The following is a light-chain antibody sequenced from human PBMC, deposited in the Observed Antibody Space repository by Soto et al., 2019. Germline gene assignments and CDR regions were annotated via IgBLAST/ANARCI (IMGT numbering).Light chain of an antibody. CDR2: KAS. V-gene: IGKV1-5*03. J-gene: IGKJ1*01. CDR1: QFITTW. Sequence: DIQMTQSPSTLSASVGDGVTISCRASQFITTWLAWYQQKPGKAPKLLIYKASSLESGVPSRFSGSGSGTDFTLTITSLQPDDFATYYCQQYDGYPWTFGRGTKVEIK. CDR3: QQYDGYPWT.